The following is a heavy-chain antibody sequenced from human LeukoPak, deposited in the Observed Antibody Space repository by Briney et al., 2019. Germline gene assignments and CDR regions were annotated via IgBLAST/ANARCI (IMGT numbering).Heavy chain of an antibody. V-gene: IGHV1-18*01. CDR2: ISAYNGNT. CDR1: GYTFTSYG. J-gene: IGHJ6*02. D-gene: IGHD1-1*01. Sequence: ASVKVSCKASGYTFTSYGISWVRQAPGQGLEWMGWISAYNGNTNYAQELQGRVTMTTDTSTSTAYMELRSLRSDDTAVYYCARETLNSISYGMDVWGQGTTVTVSS. CDR3: ARETLNSISYGMDV.